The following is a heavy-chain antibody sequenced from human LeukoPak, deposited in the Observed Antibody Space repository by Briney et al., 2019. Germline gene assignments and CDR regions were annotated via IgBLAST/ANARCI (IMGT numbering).Heavy chain of an antibody. CDR2: ISHNGETK. Sequence: PGGSLSLSCAASGFTFSDHYMIWLRQAPGKGLEAISYISHNGETKYYADSVKGRLSISRDNAKSSLYLQMNSLRVEDTAVYYCARDRHGYFDYWGQGTLVTVSS. CDR1: GFTFSDHY. D-gene: IGHD6-13*01. J-gene: IGHJ4*02. CDR3: ARDRHGYFDY. V-gene: IGHV3-11*01.